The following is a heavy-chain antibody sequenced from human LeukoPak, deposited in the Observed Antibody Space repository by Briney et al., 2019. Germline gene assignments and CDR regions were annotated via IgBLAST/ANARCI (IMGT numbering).Heavy chain of an antibody. Sequence: ASVKVSCKASGYTFTDVYLHWVRQAPGQGLEWMGWINPNTGGTNYLQRFQGRVTMTRDTSISTAYMDLNSLRSDDTAVYYCARGRSGGYFDYWGQGALVTVSS. CDR1: GYTFTDVY. CDR3: ARGRSGGYFDY. CDR2: INPNTGGT. D-gene: IGHD3-10*01. V-gene: IGHV1-2*02. J-gene: IGHJ4*02.